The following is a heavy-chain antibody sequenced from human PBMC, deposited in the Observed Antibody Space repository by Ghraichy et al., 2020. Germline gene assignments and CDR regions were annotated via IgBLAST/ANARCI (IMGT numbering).Heavy chain of an antibody. CDR3: ARGRTPVVVAGGLLDAFDF. CDR2: INPSGGST. V-gene: IGHV1-46*01. CDR1: GYTFTSYY. D-gene: IGHD2-15*01. J-gene: IGHJ3*01. Sequence: ASVKVSCKASGYTFTSYYMHWVRQAPGQGLEWMGIINPSGGSTSYAQKFQGRVTMTRDTSTSTVYMELSSLRSEDTAVYYCARGRTPVVVAGGLLDAFDFWGQGTMFTVSS.